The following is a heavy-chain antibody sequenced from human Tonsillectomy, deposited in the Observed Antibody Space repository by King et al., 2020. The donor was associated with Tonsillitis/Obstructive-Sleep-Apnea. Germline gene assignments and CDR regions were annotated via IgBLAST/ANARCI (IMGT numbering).Heavy chain of an antibody. D-gene: IGHD3-10*01. Sequence: VQLVESGGGLVQPGGSLRLSCAASGFTFSSYSMNWVRQAPGKGLEGVSYISSSSSTIYYADSVKGRFTISRDNSKNSLYLKMNSLSDEDTAVYYCARDGIEYYYGSASFDPWGQGTLVTVSS. V-gene: IGHV3-48*02. J-gene: IGHJ5*02. CDR3: ARDGIEYYYGSASFDP. CDR2: ISSSSSTI. CDR1: GFTFSSYS.